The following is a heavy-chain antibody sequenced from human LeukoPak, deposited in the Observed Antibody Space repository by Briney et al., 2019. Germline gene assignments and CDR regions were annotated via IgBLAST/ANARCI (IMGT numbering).Heavy chain of an antibody. Sequence: SETLSLTCTVSGGSISSYYWSWIRQPPEKGLEWIGYIYYSGSTNYNPSLKSRVTITVDTSKNQFSLKLSSVTAADTAVYYCRSSGWYEGDYWGQGTLVTVSS. V-gene: IGHV4-59*01. CDR2: IYYSGST. CDR3: RSSGWYEGDY. CDR1: GGSISSYY. D-gene: IGHD6-19*01. J-gene: IGHJ4*02.